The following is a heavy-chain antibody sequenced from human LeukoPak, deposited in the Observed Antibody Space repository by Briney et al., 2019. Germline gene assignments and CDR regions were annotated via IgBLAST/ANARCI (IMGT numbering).Heavy chain of an antibody. CDR3: ARGGRSRLSPGWFDP. D-gene: IGHD3-16*01. J-gene: IGHJ5*02. V-gene: IGHV4-59*01. CDR2: IYYSGST. Sequence: SETLSLTCTVSGGSISSYYWSRIRQPPGKGLEWIGYIYYSGSTNYNPSLKSRVTISVDTSKNQFSLKLSSVTAADTAVYYCARGGRSRLSPGWFDPWGQGTLVTVSS. CDR1: GGSISSYY.